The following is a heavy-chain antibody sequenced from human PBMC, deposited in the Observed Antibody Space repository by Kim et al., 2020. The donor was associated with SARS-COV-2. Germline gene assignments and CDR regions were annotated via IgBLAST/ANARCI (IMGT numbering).Heavy chain of an antibody. D-gene: IGHD4-17*01. V-gene: IGHV3-11*05. J-gene: IGHJ4*02. CDR3: ARGTYGDYQVVDY. Sequence: SADAVKGPFTISRDKAKKSLYLQRNSLRAEDTAVYYWARGTYGDYQVVDYWGQGTLVTVSS.